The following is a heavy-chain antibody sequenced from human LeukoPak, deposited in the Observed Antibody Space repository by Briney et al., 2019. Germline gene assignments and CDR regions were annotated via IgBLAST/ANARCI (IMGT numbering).Heavy chain of an antibody. CDR1: GGSISSSSYY. Sequence: PSETLSLTCTVSGGSISSSSYYWGWIRQPPGKGLGWIGSIYYSGSTYYNPSLKSRVTISVDTSKNQFSLKLSSVTAADTAMYYCARAGNRGSYVDYWGQGTLVTVSS. D-gene: IGHD1-26*01. V-gene: IGHV4-39*01. CDR3: ARAGNRGSYVDY. J-gene: IGHJ4*02. CDR2: IYYSGST.